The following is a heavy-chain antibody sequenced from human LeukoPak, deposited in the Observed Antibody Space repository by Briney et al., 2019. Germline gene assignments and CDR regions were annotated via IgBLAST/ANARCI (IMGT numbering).Heavy chain of an antibody. CDR1: GGSFSGYY. Sequence: SETLSLTCAVYGGSFSGYYWSWIRQPPGKWLEWIGEINHSGSTNYNPSLKSRVTISVDTSKNQFSLKLSSVTAADTAVYYCASEDGYWGQGTLVTVSS. J-gene: IGHJ4*02. V-gene: IGHV4-34*01. D-gene: IGHD2-15*01. CDR3: ASEDGY. CDR2: INHSGST.